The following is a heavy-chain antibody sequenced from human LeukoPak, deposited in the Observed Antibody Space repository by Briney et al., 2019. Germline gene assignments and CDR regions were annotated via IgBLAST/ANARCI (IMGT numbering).Heavy chain of an antibody. CDR2: IIPIFGTA. CDR1: GGTFSSYA. Sequence: ASVKVSCKASGGTFSSYAISWVRQAPGQGLEWMGGIIPIFGTANYAQKFQGRVTITTDESTSTAYMELSSLRSGDTAVYYCARSRLWFGEYLLWYYYYYMDVWGKGTTVTVSS. V-gene: IGHV1-69*05. D-gene: IGHD3-10*01. CDR3: ARSRLWFGEYLLWYYYYYMDV. J-gene: IGHJ6*03.